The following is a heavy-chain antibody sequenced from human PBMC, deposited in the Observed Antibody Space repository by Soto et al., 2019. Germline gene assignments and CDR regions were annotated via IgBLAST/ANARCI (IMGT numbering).Heavy chain of an antibody. CDR1: GFTFRNYG. Sequence: GGSLRLSCAASGFTFRNYGMNWVRQAPGKGLEWVSYIGIGSSTKYYADSVKGRFTISRDNAKNSLYLQMNSLRAGDTAVYYCARAASWYYYDSSGSYYYGMDVWGQGTTVTVSS. CDR2: IGIGSSTK. D-gene: IGHD3-22*01. J-gene: IGHJ6*02. V-gene: IGHV3-48*01. CDR3: ARAASWYYYDSSGSYYYGMDV.